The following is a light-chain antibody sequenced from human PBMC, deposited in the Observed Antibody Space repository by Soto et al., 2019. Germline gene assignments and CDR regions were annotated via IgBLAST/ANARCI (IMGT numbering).Light chain of an antibody. J-gene: IGKJ2*01. V-gene: IGKV2-28*01. Sequence: IALTQSPLSLPVTPGEPASISCRSSQTLLHGNGYNYLDWYLQKPGQSPQLLLYLGSNRASGVPDGFSGSGAGTDFTLKISRVEAEDVGIFYCMQGLRPMYTFGQGTKLEIK. CDR2: LGS. CDR3: MQGLRPMYT. CDR1: QTLLHGNGYNY.